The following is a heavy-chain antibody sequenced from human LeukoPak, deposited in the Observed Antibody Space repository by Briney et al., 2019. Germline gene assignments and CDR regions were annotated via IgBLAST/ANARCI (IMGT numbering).Heavy chain of an antibody. CDR3: ARTREYSSSWYFPPFDP. Sequence: ASVKVSCKASGATFSSYAISWVRQAPGQGLEWMGWINPNSGRTNYAQNFQGRVTMTRDPSISTAYMELNSLTSNDTAVYYCARTREYSSSWYFPPFDPWGQGTLVTVSS. CDR1: GATFSSYA. J-gene: IGHJ5*02. D-gene: IGHD6-13*01. V-gene: IGHV1-2*02. CDR2: INPNSGRT.